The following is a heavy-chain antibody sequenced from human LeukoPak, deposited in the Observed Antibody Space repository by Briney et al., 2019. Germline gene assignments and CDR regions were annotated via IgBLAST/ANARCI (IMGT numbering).Heavy chain of an antibody. J-gene: IGHJ6*02. CDR1: GGSISSYY. CDR2: IYTSGST. CDR3: ARVSRIQLWHYYGMDV. V-gene: IGHV4-4*07. D-gene: IGHD5-18*01. Sequence: SETLSLTCTVSGGSISSYYWSWIRQPAGKGLEWIGRIYTSGSTNYNPSLKSRDTMSVDTSKNQFSLKLSSVTAADTAVYYCARVSRIQLWHYYGMDVWGQGTTVTVSS.